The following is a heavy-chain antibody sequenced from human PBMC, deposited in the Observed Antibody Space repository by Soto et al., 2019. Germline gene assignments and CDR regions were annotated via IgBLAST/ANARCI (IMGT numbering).Heavy chain of an antibody. D-gene: IGHD2-2*01. V-gene: IGHV1-8*01. CDR2: MNPNSGNT. J-gene: IGHJ6*02. CDR3: ARAKDIVVVPAATHYYYYYGMDV. CDR1: GYTFTSYD. Sequence: ASVNVSCKASGYTFTSYDINWVRQATGQGLEWMGWMNPNSGNTGYAQKFQGRVTMTRNTSISTAYMELSSLRSEDTAVYYCARAKDIVVVPAATHYYYYYGMDVWGQGTTVTSP.